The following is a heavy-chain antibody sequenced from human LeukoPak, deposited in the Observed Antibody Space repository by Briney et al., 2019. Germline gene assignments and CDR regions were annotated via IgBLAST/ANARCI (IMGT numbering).Heavy chain of an antibody. J-gene: IGHJ4*02. CDR3: ARSSRYNSAWFLY. CDR2: INFSGNT. D-gene: IGHD6-19*01. V-gene: IGHV4-59*07. Sequence: SDTLALTCSGSGGSISTYYWRWIRQPPGKGLEWIGYINFSGNTNYNPSLKSRVTISLDTSKMQFSLKLTSVTAPDTAVYYCARSSRYNSAWFLYWGRGTLVTVSS. CDR1: GGSISTYY.